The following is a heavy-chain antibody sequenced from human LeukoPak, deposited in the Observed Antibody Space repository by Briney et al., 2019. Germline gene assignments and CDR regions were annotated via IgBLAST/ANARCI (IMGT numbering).Heavy chain of an antibody. CDR2: INPNSGGT. J-gene: IGHJ4*02. CDR3: ARGGWELLLAAFDY. V-gene: IGHV1-2*02. D-gene: IGHD1-26*01. CDR1: GYTFTSYD. Sequence: GASVKVSCKASGYTFTSYDINWVRQATGQGLEWMGWINPNSGGTNYAQKFQGRVTMTRDTSISTAYMELSRLRSDDTAVYYCARGGWELLLAAFDYWGQGTLVTVSS.